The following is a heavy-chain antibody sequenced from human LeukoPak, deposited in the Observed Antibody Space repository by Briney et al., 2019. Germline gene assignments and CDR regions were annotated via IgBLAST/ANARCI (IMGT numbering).Heavy chain of an antibody. D-gene: IGHD3-22*01. CDR2: IYYSGST. CDR1: GGSISSYY. J-gene: IGHJ3*02. CDR3: ARAHGVVDPFSPFDI. Sequence: PSETLSLTCTVSGGSISSYYWNWIRQPPGEGLEWIGYIYYSGSTNYNPSLRSRVTISVDTSKNQFSLKLSSVTAADTAVYYCARAHGVVDPFSPFDIWGQGTMVTVSS. V-gene: IGHV4-59*01.